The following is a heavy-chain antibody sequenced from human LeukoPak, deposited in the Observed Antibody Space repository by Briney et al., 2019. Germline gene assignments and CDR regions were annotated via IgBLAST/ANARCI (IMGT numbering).Heavy chain of an antibody. Sequence: GESPKISRNGSGYSFNTYWIGWVRHMPGKGLEWRGIIYGGDSDNRYSPSFQGQVTISADKTISTAHLQWSSLKASDSAMYYCARARGCNSGDRCADYWGQGTLVTVS. V-gene: IGHV5-51*01. CDR1: GYSFNTYW. J-gene: IGHJ4*02. CDR2: IYGGDSDN. D-gene: IGHD2-21*02. CDR3: ARARGCNSGDRCADY.